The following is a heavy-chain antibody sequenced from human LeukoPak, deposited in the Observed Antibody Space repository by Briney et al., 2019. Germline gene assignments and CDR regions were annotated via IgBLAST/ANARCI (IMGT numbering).Heavy chain of an antibody. J-gene: IGHJ6*03. CDR2: ISSSSSTI. V-gene: IGHV3-48*01. Sequence: PGGSLRLSCAASGFTFSSYAMNWVRQAPGKGLEWVSYISSSSSTIYYADSVKGRFTISRDNAKNSLYLQMNSLRAEDTAVYYCARDGLGYCSSTSCYVLYYYMDVWGKGTTVTVSS. CDR1: GFTFSSYA. D-gene: IGHD2-2*01. CDR3: ARDGLGYCSSTSCYVLYYYMDV.